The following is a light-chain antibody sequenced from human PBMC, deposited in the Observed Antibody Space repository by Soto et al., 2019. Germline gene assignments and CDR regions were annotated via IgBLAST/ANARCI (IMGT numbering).Light chain of an antibody. CDR1: QSVNSN. CDR2: GAS. J-gene: IGKJ1*01. V-gene: IGKV3-15*01. CDR3: QQYNNWWT. Sequence: EIVMTQSPATLSVSPGERATLSCRASQSVNSNLAWYQQKPGHAPRLLISGASTRATGIPARFSGSGSETEFTLTISSLQSEDFAVYYCQQYNNWWTFGQGTKVEMK.